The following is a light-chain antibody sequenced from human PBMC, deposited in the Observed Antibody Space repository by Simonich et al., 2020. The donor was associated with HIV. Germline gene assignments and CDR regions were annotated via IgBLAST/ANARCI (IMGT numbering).Light chain of an antibody. CDR1: QSVLHSSNNKNY. CDR3: QQYYTSPLN. Sequence: DIVMTQSPDSLAVSLGERATINCKSSQSVLHSSNNKNYLAWYQQKPGKPPKLLIYWASARESGVPDRFIGSGSGTDFTLTISSLQAEDVAVYYCQQYYTSPLNFGGGTKVEIK. J-gene: IGKJ4*01. CDR2: WAS. V-gene: IGKV4-1*01.